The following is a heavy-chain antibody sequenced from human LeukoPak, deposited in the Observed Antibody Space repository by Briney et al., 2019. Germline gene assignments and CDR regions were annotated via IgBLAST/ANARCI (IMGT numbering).Heavy chain of an antibody. Sequence: PGGSLRLSCAASGFTFSNYEMNWVRQAPGKGLEWVSYISSTSNMIYYADSVRGRFTISRDNAENSLYLQMNSLRVEDTAVYYCATAGGSWYRYYFDNWGQGTLVTVSS. CDR2: ISSTSNMI. CDR3: ATAGGSWYRYYFDN. CDR1: GFTFSNYE. V-gene: IGHV3-48*03. J-gene: IGHJ4*02. D-gene: IGHD6-13*01.